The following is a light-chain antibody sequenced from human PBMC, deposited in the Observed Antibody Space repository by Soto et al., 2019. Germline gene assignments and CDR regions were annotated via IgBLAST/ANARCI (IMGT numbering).Light chain of an antibody. Sequence: IVLTHSPATLSWSAGERATLSGRARQSVSSYLAWYQQKPGQAPRLLIYDASNRATGIPARFSGSGSGTDFTLTISSLEPADFAVYYCQQRSNWPPTFGPGTKVDIK. CDR3: QQRSNWPPT. J-gene: IGKJ3*01. CDR2: DAS. V-gene: IGKV3-11*01. CDR1: QSVSSY.